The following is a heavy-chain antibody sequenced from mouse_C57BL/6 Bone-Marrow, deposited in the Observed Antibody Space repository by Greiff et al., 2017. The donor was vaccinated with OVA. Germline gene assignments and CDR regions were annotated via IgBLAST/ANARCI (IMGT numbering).Heavy chain of an antibody. Sequence: PQSWAWVGGAGALVELFFQGSCYTLPRYWMDWVKQRAGQGLEWIGNIYPSDSETHYNQKFKDKATLTVDKSSSTAYMQLSSLTSEDSAVYYCATDYWGQGTTLTVSS. CDR3: ATDY. V-gene: IGHV1-61*01. J-gene: IGHJ2*01. CDR1: CYTLPRYW. CDR2: IYPSDSET.